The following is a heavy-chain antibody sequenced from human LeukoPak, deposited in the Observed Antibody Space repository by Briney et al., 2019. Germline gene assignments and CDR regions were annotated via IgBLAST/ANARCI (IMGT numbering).Heavy chain of an antibody. CDR3: GREGSGVDV. CDR2: INPNYGDT. D-gene: IGHD2-8*02. V-gene: IGHV1-2*02. Sequence: ATVKVSCKASGYTFTGHYIHWVRQPPGQGLEWMGWINPNYGDTSYAQNFQGRVTMNRDTSINTAYMEVDRLIFDDTALYYCGREGSGVDVWGQGTMVTVSS. CDR1: GYTFTGHY. J-gene: IGHJ3*01.